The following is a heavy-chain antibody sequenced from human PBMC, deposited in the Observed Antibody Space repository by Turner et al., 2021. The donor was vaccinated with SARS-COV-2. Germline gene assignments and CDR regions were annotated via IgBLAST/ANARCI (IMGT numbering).Heavy chain of an antibody. D-gene: IGHD3-22*01. V-gene: IGHV3-33*01. CDR3: ARLDDSGHWGAFDI. CDR2: IWNDGSQK. J-gene: IGHJ3*02. Sequence: QVQLVESGGGVVQPGGSLRLPCAASGITFSSHGMHGVRQDPGKGLEWVAVIWNDGSQKYYADSVKGRFTISRDNSKNMVYLQMNSLRAEDTAVYYCARLDDSGHWGAFDIWGQGTMVTVSS. CDR1: GITFSSHG.